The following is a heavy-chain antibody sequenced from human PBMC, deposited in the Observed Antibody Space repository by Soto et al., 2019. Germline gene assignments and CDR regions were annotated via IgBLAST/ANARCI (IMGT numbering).Heavy chain of an antibody. CDR2: IIPVFGLV. J-gene: IGHJ6*02. CDR1: GGTPSNSA. V-gene: IGHV1-69*17. D-gene: IGHD3-22*01. CDR3: AGGRIVVVGSRAYYGMDV. Sequence: QVHLLLQSGAEVKKPGASLKVSCKASGGTPSNSAISWVGQAPGQGLEWRGGIIPVFGLVKYAQNFQGRVTITADQSTNTAYMELSRLRPEDTAVYYCAGGRIVVVGSRAYYGMDVWGQGTTVTVSS.